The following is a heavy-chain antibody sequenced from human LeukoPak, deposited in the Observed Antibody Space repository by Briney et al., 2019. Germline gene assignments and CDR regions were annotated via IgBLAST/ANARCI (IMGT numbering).Heavy chain of an antibody. J-gene: IGHJ4*02. Sequence: GGSLRLSCAASGFKFSDHYIDWVRQAPGKGLEWVGRSRNKASSYTTEYAASVEGRFTISRDNSKNTLYLQMNSLRAEDTAVYYCAKDPTPRIAAAHFDYWGQGTLVTVSS. CDR1: GFKFSDHY. CDR2: SRNKASSYTT. D-gene: IGHD6-13*01. CDR3: AKDPTPRIAAAHFDY. V-gene: IGHV3-72*01.